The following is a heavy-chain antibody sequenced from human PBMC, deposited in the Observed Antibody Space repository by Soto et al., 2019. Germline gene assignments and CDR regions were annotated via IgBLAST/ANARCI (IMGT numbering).Heavy chain of an antibody. V-gene: IGHV1-69*13. J-gene: IGHJ6*02. D-gene: IGHD4-17*01. CDR2: IIPIFGTA. CDR3: ARDLTRRYGDYVEAHSYYGMDV. Sequence: GASVKVSCKASGGTFSSYAISWVRQAPGQGLEWMGGIIPIFGTANYAQKFQGRVTITADESTSTAYMELSSLRSEDTAVYYCARDLTRRYGDYVEAHSYYGMDVWGQGTTVTVSS. CDR1: GGTFSSYA.